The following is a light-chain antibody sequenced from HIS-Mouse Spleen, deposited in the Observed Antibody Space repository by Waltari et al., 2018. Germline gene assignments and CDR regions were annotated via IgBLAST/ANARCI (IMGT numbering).Light chain of an antibody. CDR3: QSADSSGTYWV. J-gene: IGLJ3*02. V-gene: IGLV3-25*03. Sequence: SYELTQPPSVSVSPGQTARLNCPGDALPKQSAYWYQQKPGQAPVLVIYKDSERPSGIPERFSGSSSGTTVTLTISGVQAEDEADYYCQSADSSGTYWVFGGGTKLTVL. CDR2: KDS. CDR1: ALPKQS.